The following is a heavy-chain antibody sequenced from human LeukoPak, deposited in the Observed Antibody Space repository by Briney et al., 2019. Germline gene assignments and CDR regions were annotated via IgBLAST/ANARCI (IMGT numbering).Heavy chain of an antibody. J-gene: IGHJ4*02. CDR3: ATPPRQTDS. Sequence: GGSLRLSCAASGFTFTNAWMSWVRQTPGKGLEWVGRIKSINDAGATDYAAPVKGRFTITRDDSKNTLYLQMDSLKTEDTAVYYCATPPRQTDSWGQGTLVTVSS. V-gene: IGHV3-15*01. CDR2: IKSINDAGAT. CDR1: GFTFTNAW. D-gene: IGHD1-1*01.